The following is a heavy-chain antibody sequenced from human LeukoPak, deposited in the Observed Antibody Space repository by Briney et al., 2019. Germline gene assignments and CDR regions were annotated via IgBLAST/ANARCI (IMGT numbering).Heavy chain of an antibody. J-gene: IGHJ4*02. D-gene: IGHD4-17*01. Sequence: GGSLRLSCTASGFTFGDYGMSWFRQDPGMGLEWVGFIRSKAYGGTTEYAASVKGRFTISRDDSKSIAYLQMNSLKTEDTAVYYCTRDADGDYEVVDYWGQGTLVIVSS. CDR1: GFTFGDYG. CDR3: TRDADGDYEVVDY. V-gene: IGHV3-49*03. CDR2: IRSKAYGGTT.